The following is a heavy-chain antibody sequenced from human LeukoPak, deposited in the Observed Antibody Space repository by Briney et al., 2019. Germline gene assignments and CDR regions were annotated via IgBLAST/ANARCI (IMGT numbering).Heavy chain of an antibody. J-gene: IGHJ5*02. CDR1: GGTFSSYA. CDR3: ATGGIELELRENWFDP. V-gene: IGHV1-24*01. CDR2: FDPEDGET. D-gene: IGHD1-7*01. Sequence: GSSVKVSCKASGGTFSSYAISWVRQAPGKGLEWMGGFDPEDGETIYAQKFQGRVTMTEDTSTDTAYMELSSLRSEDTAVYYCATGGIELELRENWFDPWGQGTLVTVSS.